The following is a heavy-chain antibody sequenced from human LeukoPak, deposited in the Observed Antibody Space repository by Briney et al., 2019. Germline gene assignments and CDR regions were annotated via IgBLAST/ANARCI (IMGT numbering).Heavy chain of an antibody. D-gene: IGHD1-26*01. J-gene: IGHJ6*03. CDR2: ITWDGDST. V-gene: IGHV3-43D*03. CDR1: GFTFDDYA. Sequence: GGSLRLSCAASGFTFDDYAMHWVRQAPGKGLEWVSLITWDGDSTYYADSVKGRFTISRDNAKKSLFLQMNSLRAEDTAVYYCARLMWELPPHYYYMDVWGKGTTVTISS. CDR3: ARLMWELPPHYYYMDV.